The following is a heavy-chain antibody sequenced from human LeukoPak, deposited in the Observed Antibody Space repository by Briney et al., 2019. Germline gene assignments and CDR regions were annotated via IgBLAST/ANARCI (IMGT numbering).Heavy chain of an antibody. CDR1: GGTFSSYA. J-gene: IGHJ3*02. Sequence: ASVKVSCKASGGTFSSYAISWVRQAPGQGLEWMGGIIPIFGTANYAQKFQGRVTITADESTSTAYVELSSLRSEDTAVYYCASPPRYDILTGDEVHAFDIWGQGTMVTVSS. D-gene: IGHD3-9*01. V-gene: IGHV1-69*01. CDR3: ASPPRYDILTGDEVHAFDI. CDR2: IIPIFGTA.